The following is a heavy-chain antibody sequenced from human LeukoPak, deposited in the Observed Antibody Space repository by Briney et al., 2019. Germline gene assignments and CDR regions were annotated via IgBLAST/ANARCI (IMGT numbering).Heavy chain of an antibody. CDR2: ISSSSYI. Sequence: PGGSLRLSCAASRFTFSSYSMNWVRQAPGKGLEWVSSISSSSYIYYADSVKGRFTISRDNAKNSLYLQMNSLRAEDTAVYYCASQGSSWYEGSDYWGQGTLVTVSS. CDR1: RFTFSSYS. D-gene: IGHD6-13*01. V-gene: IGHV3-21*01. CDR3: ASQGSSWYEGSDY. J-gene: IGHJ4*02.